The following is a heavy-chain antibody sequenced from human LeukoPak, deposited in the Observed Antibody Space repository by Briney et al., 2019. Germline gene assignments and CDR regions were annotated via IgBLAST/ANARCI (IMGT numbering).Heavy chain of an antibody. CDR2: IGTVGAI. D-gene: IGHD3-22*01. V-gene: IGHV3-13*01. Sequence: GGSLRLPCAVSGFTFSTYDMHWVRQATGKGLEWVSAIGTVGAIYYSDSVKGRFTISRENAKNSLYLQMNSLRAGDTAVYYCARGGYYSESGGVGAFDIWGQGTMVTVSS. CDR1: GFTFSTYD. J-gene: IGHJ3*02. CDR3: ARGGYYSESGGVGAFDI.